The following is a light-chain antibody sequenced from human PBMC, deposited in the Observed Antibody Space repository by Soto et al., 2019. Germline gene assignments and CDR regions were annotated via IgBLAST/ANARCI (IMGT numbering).Light chain of an antibody. CDR3: QQYGSSIT. Sequence: EVVLTPSPGTLSLSPCESATLSLRASQSVSNNYLAWYQQKPGQAPRLLIYGASNRATGIPDRFSGSGSGTDFTLTINRLEPEDFVVYYCQQYGSSITFGQGTRLENK. CDR1: QSVSNNY. V-gene: IGKV3-20*01. CDR2: GAS. J-gene: IGKJ5*01.